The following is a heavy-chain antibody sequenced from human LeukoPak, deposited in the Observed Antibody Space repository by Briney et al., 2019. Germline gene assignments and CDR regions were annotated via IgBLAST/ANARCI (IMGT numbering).Heavy chain of an antibody. V-gene: IGHV4-39*01. Sequence: SETLSLTCTVSGGSISSSSYYWGWIRQPPGKGLEWIGSIYYSGSTYYNPSLKSRVTISVDTSKNQFPLKLSSVTAADTAVYYCARQKEGTTFDYWGQGTLVTVSS. J-gene: IGHJ4*02. CDR2: IYYSGST. D-gene: IGHD1-1*01. CDR3: ARQKEGTTFDY. CDR1: GGSISSSSYY.